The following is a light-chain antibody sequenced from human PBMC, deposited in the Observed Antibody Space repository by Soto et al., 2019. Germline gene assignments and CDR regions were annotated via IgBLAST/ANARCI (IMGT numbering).Light chain of an antibody. J-gene: IGLJ2*01. CDR3: SSYADYNNLV. V-gene: IGLV2-8*01. CDR2: EVN. Sequence: QSVLTQPPSVSGSPGQSVTISCTGTSSDVGGYNYVSWYQHHPGKAPKFMIYEVNKRPSGVPDRFSGSKSGNTASLTVSGLQAEDEADYYCSSYADYNNLVFGGGTKLTVL. CDR1: SSDVGGYNY.